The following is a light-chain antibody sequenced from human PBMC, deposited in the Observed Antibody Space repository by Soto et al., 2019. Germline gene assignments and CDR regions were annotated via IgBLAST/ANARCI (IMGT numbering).Light chain of an antibody. J-gene: IGKJ2*01. CDR3: QQYNNWPPIT. CDR1: QSVSSN. V-gene: IGKV3-15*01. Sequence: XSVSPGERATLSCRASQSVSSNLAWYQQKPGQAPRLLIYGASTRATGIPARFSGSGSGTEFTLTISSLQSEDFAVYYCQQYNNWPPITFGQGTKLEIK. CDR2: GAS.